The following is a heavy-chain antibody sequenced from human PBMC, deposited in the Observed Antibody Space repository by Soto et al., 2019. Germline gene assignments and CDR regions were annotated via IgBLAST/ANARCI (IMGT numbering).Heavy chain of an antibody. Sequence: ASVKVSCKASGYTFTGYYVHWVRQAPGQGLEWMGWINPNSGDTYLAQRFQGRVTMNRDTSIGTAYMELRGLTSDDTAEYYCAKGGALVAGRTRCYLYSAIDVWGQGTTVTVSS. CDR2: INPNSGDT. D-gene: IGHD6-19*01. V-gene: IGHV1-2*02. J-gene: IGHJ6*02. CDR1: GYTFTGYY. CDR3: AKGGALVAGRTRCYLYSAIDV.